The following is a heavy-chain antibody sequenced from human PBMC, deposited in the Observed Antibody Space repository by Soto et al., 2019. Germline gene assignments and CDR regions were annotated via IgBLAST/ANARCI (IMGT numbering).Heavy chain of an antibody. V-gene: IGHV3-30-3*01. J-gene: IGHJ3*02. D-gene: IGHD3-22*01. CDR1: GFTFSSYA. Sequence: QVQLVESGGGVVQPGRSLRLSCAASGFTFSSYAMHWVRQAPGKGLEWVAVISYDGSNKYYADSVKGRFTISRDNSKNTLYLQVNSLRAEDTAVYYCARGFRPMIVAGAFDIWGQGTMVTVSS. CDR2: ISYDGSNK. CDR3: ARGFRPMIVAGAFDI.